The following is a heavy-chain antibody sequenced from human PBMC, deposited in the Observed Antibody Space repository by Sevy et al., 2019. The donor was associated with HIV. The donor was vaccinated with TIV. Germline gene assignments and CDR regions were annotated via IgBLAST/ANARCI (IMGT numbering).Heavy chain of an antibody. V-gene: IGHV3-72*01. D-gene: IGHD1-26*01. CDR3: ARGGGRAYYFDY. J-gene: IGHJ4*02. Sequence: GESLKISCAASGFTFSDHYMDWVRQAPGKGLEWVGRTRNKANSYTTEYAASVKGRFTISRDDSKNSLYLQMNSLKTEDTAVYYCARGGGRAYYFDYWGQGTLVTVSS. CDR2: TRNKANSYTT. CDR1: GFTFSDHY.